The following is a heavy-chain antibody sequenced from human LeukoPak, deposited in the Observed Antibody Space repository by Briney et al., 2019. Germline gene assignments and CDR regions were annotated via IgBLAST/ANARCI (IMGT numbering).Heavy chain of an antibody. V-gene: IGHV3-30*02. CDR3: AGRGYSSGWSDY. Sequence: GGSLRLSCVASGFTFNAFGMHWVRQAPGKGLEWVAFIRYDGSKKYYADSVKGRFTISRDNSKNTLYLQMNSLRAEDTAVYYCAGRGYSSGWSDYWGQGTLVTVSS. D-gene: IGHD6-19*01. CDR2: IRYDGSKK. CDR1: GFTFNAFG. J-gene: IGHJ4*02.